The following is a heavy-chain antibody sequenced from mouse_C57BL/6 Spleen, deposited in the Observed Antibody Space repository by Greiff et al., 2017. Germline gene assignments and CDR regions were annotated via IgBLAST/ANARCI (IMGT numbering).Heavy chain of an antibody. V-gene: IGHV1-69*01. D-gene: IGHD3-2*02. Sequence: QVQLQQPGAELVMPGASVKLSCKASGYTFTSYWMHWVKQRPGQGLEWIGEIDPSGSYTNYNQKFKGKATLTVDTSSSTAYMQLSSLTSEDSAVYYCARGTSQAAWFAYWGQGTLVTVSA. CDR2: IDPSGSYT. CDR3: ARGTSQAAWFAY. CDR1: GYTFTSYW. J-gene: IGHJ3*01.